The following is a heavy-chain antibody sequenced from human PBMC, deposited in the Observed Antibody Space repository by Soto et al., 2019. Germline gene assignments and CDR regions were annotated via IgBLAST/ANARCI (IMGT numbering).Heavy chain of an antibody. J-gene: IGHJ5*02. CDR3: AREKAMVRGVYNWFDP. CDR2: INAGNGNT. CDR1: GYTFTSYA. V-gene: IGHV1-3*01. Sequence: ASVKVSCKASGYTFTSYAMHWVRQAPGQRLEWMGWINAGNGNTKYSQKFQGRVTITRDTSASTAYMELSSLRSEDTSAYYCAREKAMVRGVYNWFDPWGQGTLVPVSS. D-gene: IGHD3-10*01.